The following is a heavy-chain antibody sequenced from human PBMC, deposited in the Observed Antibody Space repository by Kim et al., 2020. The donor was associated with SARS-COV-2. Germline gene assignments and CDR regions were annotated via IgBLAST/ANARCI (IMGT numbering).Heavy chain of an antibody. CDR1: GGSISSGGYY. V-gene: IGHV4-31*03. D-gene: IGHD6-19*01. Sequence: SETLSLTCTVSGGSISSGGYYWSWIRQHPGKGLEWIGYIYYSGNTYYNPSLKSRVTISVDTSKNQFSLKLSSVTAADTAVYYCARDSPSLAVVAWGQGTMVTVSS. CDR3: ARDSPSLAVVA. J-gene: IGHJ3*01. CDR2: IYYSGNT.